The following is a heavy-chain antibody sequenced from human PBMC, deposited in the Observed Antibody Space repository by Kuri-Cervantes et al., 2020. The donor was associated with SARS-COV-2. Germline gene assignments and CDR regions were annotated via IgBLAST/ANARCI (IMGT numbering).Heavy chain of an antibody. V-gene: IGHV1-69*13. CDR1: GSTFSSYA. J-gene: IGHJ6*03. CDR3: ALGYWGSGYPRYYYYMDV. D-gene: IGHD3-22*01. CDR2: IIPIFGTP. Sequence: SVKVSCKASGSTFSSYAVSWLRQAPGQGLVWMGGIIPIFGTPNYAPKFQGRITITADESTSSAYMELSSLRSDDTAVYYCALGYWGSGYPRYYYYMDVRGKGTTVTVSS.